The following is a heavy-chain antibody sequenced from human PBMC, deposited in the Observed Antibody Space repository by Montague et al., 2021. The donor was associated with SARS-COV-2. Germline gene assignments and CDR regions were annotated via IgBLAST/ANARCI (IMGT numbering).Heavy chain of an antibody. D-gene: IGHD3-10*01. CDR2: INSNGGT. CDR3: ARTKSVRGAVSWFDP. CDR1: GGSISSHF. Sequence: SETLSLTCTVSGGSISSHFWSFIRQPPGKGLEWIGYINSNGGTNDNPSLRSRLTMSVDTSKNQFSLQLRSMTPADTAVYFCARTKSVRGAVSWFDPWGQGILVTVSS. J-gene: IGHJ5*02. V-gene: IGHV4-59*11.